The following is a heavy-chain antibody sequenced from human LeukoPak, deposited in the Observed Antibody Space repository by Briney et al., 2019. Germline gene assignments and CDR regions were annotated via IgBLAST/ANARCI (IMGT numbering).Heavy chain of an antibody. Sequence: GGSLRLSCAVSGFTVSSNYMSWVRQAPEKGLEWVSVIYSGGDTYYADSVKGRFTISRDNSKNTLYLQMNSLRAEDTAVYYCARDRPSSGSSFDIWGQGTMVTVSS. D-gene: IGHD1-26*01. J-gene: IGHJ3*02. CDR1: GFTVSSNY. CDR3: ARDRPSSGSSFDI. V-gene: IGHV3-53*01. CDR2: IYSGGDT.